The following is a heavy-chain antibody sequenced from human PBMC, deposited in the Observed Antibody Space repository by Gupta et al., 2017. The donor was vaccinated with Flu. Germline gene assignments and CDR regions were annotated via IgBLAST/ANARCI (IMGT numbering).Heavy chain of an antibody. CDR3: ARTKXRDSGSYYDAFDI. D-gene: IGHD1-26*01. CDR1: A. V-gene: IGHV1-69*01. J-gene: IGHJ3*02. Sequence: AISWVRQAPGQGLEWMGGIRPVLGTENYEEKCHATVTITADESTSTVYMELRSLRYEDRTXYXCARTKXRDSGSYYDAFDIWGQGTTVTVSS. CDR2: IRPVLGTE.